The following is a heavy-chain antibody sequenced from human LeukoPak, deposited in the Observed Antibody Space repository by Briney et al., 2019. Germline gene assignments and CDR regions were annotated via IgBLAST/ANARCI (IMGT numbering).Heavy chain of an antibody. CDR1: GFTFSSYA. Sequence: GGSLRLSCAASGFTFSSYAMSWVRQAPGKGLEWVSAISGSGGSAYYADSVKGRFTISRDNSKNTLYLQMNSLRAEDTAVYYCAKAGIGVVGYFDYWGQGTLVTVSS. CDR2: ISGSGGSA. CDR3: AKAGIGVVGYFDY. J-gene: IGHJ4*02. V-gene: IGHV3-23*01. D-gene: IGHD6-19*01.